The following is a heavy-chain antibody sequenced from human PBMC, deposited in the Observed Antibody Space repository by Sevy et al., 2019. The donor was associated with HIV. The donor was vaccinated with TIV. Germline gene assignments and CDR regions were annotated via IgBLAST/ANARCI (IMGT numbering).Heavy chain of an antibody. J-gene: IGHJ6*02. Sequence: GGSLRLSCAASGFTFSSYGMHWVRQAPGKGLEWVAVISYDGSNKYYADSVKGRFTISRDNSKNTLYLQMNSLRAEETAVYYSAKDPKYYYGSGSNQIYYYYYGMDVWGQGTTVTVSS. CDR2: ISYDGSNK. V-gene: IGHV3-30*18. CDR1: GFTFSSYG. CDR3: AKDPKYYYGSGSNQIYYYYYGMDV. D-gene: IGHD3-10*01.